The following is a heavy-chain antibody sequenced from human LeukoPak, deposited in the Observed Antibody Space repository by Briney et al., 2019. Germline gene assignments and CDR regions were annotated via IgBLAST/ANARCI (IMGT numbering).Heavy chain of an antibody. CDR1: GFSLSTRGVG. V-gene: IGHV2-5*01. J-gene: IGHJ3*02. CDR3: AHRLLYGDYGWDFFDI. D-gene: IGHD4-17*01. Sequence: GSGPTLVNPTQTLTLTCTFSGFSLSTRGVGEGWIRQPPGKALEWLALIYWNDDKRYSPSLRSRLTITKDTSKNQVVLTVTNMDPVDTATYYCAHRLLYGDYGWDFFDIWGQGTMVTVSS. CDR2: IYWNDDK.